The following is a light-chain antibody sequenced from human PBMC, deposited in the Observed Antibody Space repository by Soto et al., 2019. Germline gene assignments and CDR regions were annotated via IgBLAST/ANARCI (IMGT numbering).Light chain of an antibody. V-gene: IGLV2-14*03. J-gene: IGLJ2*01. CDR2: DVS. Sequence: QAVVTQPASVSGSPGQSITISCTGISSDVGDYNFVSWYQQHPGKAPKLMIYDVSNRPSGVSNRFSGSKSGNAASLSISGPKAENEAYYYSTSYTSSTPLVFGAGTKLPVL. CDR3: TSYTSSTPLV. CDR1: SSDVGDYNF.